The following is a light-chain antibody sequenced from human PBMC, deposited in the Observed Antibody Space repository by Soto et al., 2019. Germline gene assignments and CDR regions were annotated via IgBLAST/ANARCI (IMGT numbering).Light chain of an antibody. CDR1: SSNIGSNT. CDR3: AACDDSLNGPYVV. CDR2: SNN. Sequence: QSVLTQPPSASGTPGQRVTISCSGSSSNIGSNTVNWYQQLPGTAPKLLIYSNNQRPSGVPYRFSGSKSGTSASLAISGLQSEDEADYYCAACDDSLNGPYVVFGGGTKQTVL. V-gene: IGLV1-44*01. J-gene: IGLJ2*01.